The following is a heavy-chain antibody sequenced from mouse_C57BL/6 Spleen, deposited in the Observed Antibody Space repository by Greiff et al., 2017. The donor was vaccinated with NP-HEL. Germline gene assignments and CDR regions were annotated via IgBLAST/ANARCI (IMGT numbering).Heavy chain of an antibody. Sequence: VQLQQSGAELVKPGASVKLSCKASGYTFTSYWMHWVKQRPGRGLEWIGRIDPNSGGTKYNEKFKSKATLTVDKPSSTAYMQLSSLTSEDSAVYYCARMEATTVVATDYAMDYWGQGTSVTVSS. CDR3: ARMEATTVVATDYAMDY. V-gene: IGHV1-72*01. J-gene: IGHJ4*01. CDR1: GYTFTSYW. D-gene: IGHD1-1*01. CDR2: IDPNSGGT.